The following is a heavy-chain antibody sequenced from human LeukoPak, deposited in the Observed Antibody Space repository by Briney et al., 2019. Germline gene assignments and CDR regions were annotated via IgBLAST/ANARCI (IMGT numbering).Heavy chain of an antibody. CDR1: GGSFSGYY. CDR3: ARTFEYYDSSGYYGGFDY. Sequence: PSETLSLTCAVYGGSFSGYYWSWIRQPPGKGLEWIGEINHSGSTNYNPSLKSRVTISVDTSKNQFSLKLSSVTAADTAVYYRARTFEYYDSSGYYGGFDYWGQGTLVTVSS. V-gene: IGHV4-34*01. CDR2: INHSGST. D-gene: IGHD3-22*01. J-gene: IGHJ4*02.